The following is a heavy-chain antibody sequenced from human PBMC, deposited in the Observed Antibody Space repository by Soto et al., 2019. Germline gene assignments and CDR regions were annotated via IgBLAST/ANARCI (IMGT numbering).Heavy chain of an antibody. CDR2: ISYDGSNK. J-gene: IGHJ6*02. CDR1: GFTFISYA. D-gene: IGHD2-21*02. CDR3: ARERVTAIHHYGMDV. Sequence: PWGSLRLSCAASGFTFISYAIHFLRHAPCKWLEWVAVISYDGSNKYYADSVKGRFTISRDNSKNTLYLQMNSLRAEDTAVYYCARERVTAIHHYGMDVWGQGTTVTVSS. V-gene: IGHV3-30-3*01.